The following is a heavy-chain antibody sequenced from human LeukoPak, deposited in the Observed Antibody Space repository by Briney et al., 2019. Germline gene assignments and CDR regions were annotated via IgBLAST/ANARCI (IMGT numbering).Heavy chain of an antibody. CDR3: ARGFSTGWYFDP. CDR1: GASVSSGGYY. V-gene: IGHV4-61*02. Sequence: SETLSLTCSVSGASVSSGGYYWGWIRQPAGKEMEWIGRINPSGDTNYNPSLKSRVTMSIQTSKNQLFLNLISVTAADTALYYCARGFSTGWYFDPWGRGTQVTVSS. CDR2: INPSGDT. J-gene: IGHJ2*01. D-gene: IGHD6-19*01.